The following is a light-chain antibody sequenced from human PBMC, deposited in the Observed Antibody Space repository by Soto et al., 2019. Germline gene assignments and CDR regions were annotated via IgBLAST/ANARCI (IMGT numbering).Light chain of an antibody. J-gene: IGKJ1*01. CDR2: EAS. CDR1: QGIGND. Sequence: AIQVTQSPSSLSASVGDRVTISCRASQGIGNDLGWDQQKPGKAPKLLIYEASTLQTGVASRFSGSGSGTDFTLTISSLQPEDFATYYCLQEYVYPCTFGRATKVEVK. V-gene: IGKV1-6*01. CDR3: LQEYVYPCT.